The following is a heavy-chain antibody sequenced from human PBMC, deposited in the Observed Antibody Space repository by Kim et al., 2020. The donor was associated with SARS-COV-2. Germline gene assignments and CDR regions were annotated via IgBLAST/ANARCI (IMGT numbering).Heavy chain of an antibody. CDR3: ARGKTSSRYYYYGMDV. CDR2: IYYSGST. J-gene: IGHJ6*02. V-gene: IGHV4-31*03. Sequence: SETLSLTCTVSGGSISSGGYYWSWIRQHPGKGLEWIGYIYYSGSTYYNPSLKSRVTISVDTSKNQFSLKLSSVTAADTAVYYCARGKTSSRYYYYGMDVWGQGTTVTVS. CDR1: GGSISSGGYY. D-gene: IGHD6-13*01.